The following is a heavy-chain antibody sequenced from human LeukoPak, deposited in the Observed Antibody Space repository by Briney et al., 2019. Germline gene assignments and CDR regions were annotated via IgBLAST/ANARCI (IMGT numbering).Heavy chain of an antibody. CDR2: IKQDGSEK. CDR3: ARDIGSGDAFDI. Sequence: GGSLRLSCAASGFTFSNYWMSWVRQAPGKGLEWVASIKQDGSEKYYVDSVKGRFTISRDNAKNSLYLQMNSLRAEDTAVYYCARDIGSGDAFDIWGQGTMVSVSS. D-gene: IGHD3-10*01. CDR1: GFTFSNYW. V-gene: IGHV3-7*01. J-gene: IGHJ3*02.